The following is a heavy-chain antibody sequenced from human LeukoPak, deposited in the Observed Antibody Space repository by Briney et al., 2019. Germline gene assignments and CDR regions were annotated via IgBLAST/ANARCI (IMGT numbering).Heavy chain of an antibody. Sequence: GGSLRLSCSDSRFTFSRYAVNWVRQAPGKGLEWVSSISSSSSHIYYADSVKGRFTISRDNAKNSLYLQMNSLRAEDTAVYYCTSNPPGIARDGAEYFQHWGQGTLVTVSS. CDR3: TSNPPGIARDGAEYFQH. J-gene: IGHJ1*01. CDR1: RFTFSRYA. CDR2: ISSSSSHI. D-gene: IGHD6-13*01. V-gene: IGHV3-21*01.